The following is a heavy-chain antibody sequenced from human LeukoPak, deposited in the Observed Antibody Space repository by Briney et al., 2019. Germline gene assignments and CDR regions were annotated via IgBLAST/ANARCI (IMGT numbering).Heavy chain of an antibody. CDR1: GGSISSSSYY. Sequence: MPSETLSLTCTVSGGSISSSSYYWGWIRQPPGKGLEWIGSIYYSGSTYYNPSLKSRVTISVDTSKNQFSLKLSSVTAADAAVYYCATPGYEIDYGGQGTLVTVSS. D-gene: IGHD5-12*01. J-gene: IGHJ4*02. CDR3: ATPGYEIDY. CDR2: IYYSGST. V-gene: IGHV4-39*01.